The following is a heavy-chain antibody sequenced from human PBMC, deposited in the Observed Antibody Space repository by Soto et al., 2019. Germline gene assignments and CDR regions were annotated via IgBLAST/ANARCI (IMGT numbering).Heavy chain of an antibody. CDR1: GGSISSYY. CDR3: ARGGGYCSGGSCYPTLGYYYGMDV. J-gene: IGHJ6*02. Sequence: SETLSLTCTVSGGSISSYYWSWIRQPAGKGLEWIGRIYTSGSTNYNPSLKSRVTMSVDTSKNQFSLKLSSVTAADTAVYYCARGGGYCSGGSCYPTLGYYYGMDVWGQGTTVTVSS. D-gene: IGHD2-15*01. V-gene: IGHV4-4*07. CDR2: IYTSGST.